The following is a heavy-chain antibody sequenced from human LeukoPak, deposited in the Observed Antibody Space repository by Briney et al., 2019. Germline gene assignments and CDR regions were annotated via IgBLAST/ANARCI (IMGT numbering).Heavy chain of an antibody. D-gene: IGHD6-6*01. CDR1: GGSINTTDYY. V-gene: IGHV4-30-4*08. CDR2: IFYSGNT. J-gene: IGHJ4*02. Sequence: SQTLSLTCTVSGGSINTTDYYWSWIRQPPGKGLEWIGYIFYSGNTYYNPSLKSRVIISIDMSKNQFSLRLSSVTAADTAVYFCATTARHCSDYWGQGTLVTVSS. CDR3: ATTARHCSDY.